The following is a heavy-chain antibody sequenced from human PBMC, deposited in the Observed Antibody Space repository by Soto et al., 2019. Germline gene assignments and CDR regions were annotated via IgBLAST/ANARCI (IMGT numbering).Heavy chain of an antibody. CDR3: ARDWMVVTATNAHNWFDP. Sequence: QVQLQESGPGLVKPSETLSLTCTVSGGSISSYYWSWIRQPAGKGLEWIGRIYTSGSTNYNPSLKSRVTMSVDTSKNQFSLKLSSVTAADTAVYYCARDWMVVTATNAHNWFDPWGQGTLVTVSS. D-gene: IGHD2-21*02. CDR2: IYTSGST. CDR1: GGSISSYY. J-gene: IGHJ5*02. V-gene: IGHV4-4*07.